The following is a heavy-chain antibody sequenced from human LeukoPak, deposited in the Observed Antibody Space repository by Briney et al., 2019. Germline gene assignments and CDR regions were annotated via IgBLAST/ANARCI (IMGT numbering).Heavy chain of an antibody. J-gene: IGHJ4*02. Sequence: PGGSLRLSCAASGFTFSSYAMSWVRQAPGKGLEWVSAISGSGDITYYSDSVKGRFTISRDTSKNTLYVQMNGLRAEDTAVYYCAKPLVSDYYDSSGYWGYWGQGTLVTVSS. V-gene: IGHV3-23*01. D-gene: IGHD3-22*01. CDR2: ISGSGDIT. CDR3: AKPLVSDYYDSSGYWGY. CDR1: GFTFSSYA.